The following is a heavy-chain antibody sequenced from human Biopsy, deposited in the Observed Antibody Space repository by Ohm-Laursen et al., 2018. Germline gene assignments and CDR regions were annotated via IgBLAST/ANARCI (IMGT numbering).Heavy chain of an antibody. V-gene: IGHV3-7*01. CDR2: IISSGSLT. CDR1: GSTFSQYC. D-gene: IGHD2-8*01. J-gene: IGHJ3*01. CDR3: ARDSGWCGSINGWYDALDL. Sequence: GSLRLSCTAAGSTFSQYCMTWVRQSPGKGLERVANIISSGSLTNYMDSVKGRFTLSRDNAKNSAYLQMNSLRAEDTAIYYCARDSGWCGSINGWYDALDLWGRGTMVTVSS.